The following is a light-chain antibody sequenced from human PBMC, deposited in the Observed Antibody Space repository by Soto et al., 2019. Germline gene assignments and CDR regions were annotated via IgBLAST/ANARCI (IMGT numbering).Light chain of an antibody. Sequence: QSVLTQPPSVSAAPGQKVTISCSGSSSNIGNNYVSWYQQLPGTAPKLLIYENNKRPSGIPDRFSGSKPGTSATLGITGLQTGDEADYYCGTWDSSLSGVVFGGGTKVTVL. V-gene: IGLV1-51*02. CDR1: SSNIGNNY. CDR3: GTWDSSLSGVV. CDR2: ENN. J-gene: IGLJ2*01.